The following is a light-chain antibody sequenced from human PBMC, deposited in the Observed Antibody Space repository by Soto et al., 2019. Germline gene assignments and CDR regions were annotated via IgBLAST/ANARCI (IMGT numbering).Light chain of an antibody. Sequence: EIVLTQSPGTLSLSPGESANLSCRASQSVSAGYFAWYQQKPGQAPRLIIYETSSKMTGIPDRFSGSGSGTEFTLTISRLEPEDFAVYYCQQYGNSPTFGQGTKVDIK. V-gene: IGKV3-20*01. J-gene: IGKJ1*01. CDR3: QQYGNSPT. CDR1: QSVSAGY. CDR2: ETS.